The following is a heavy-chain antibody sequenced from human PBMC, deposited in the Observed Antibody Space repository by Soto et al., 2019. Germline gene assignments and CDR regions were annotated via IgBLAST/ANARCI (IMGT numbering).Heavy chain of an antibody. Sequence: GESLKISCKGSGYSFTSYWIGWVRQMPGKGLECMGIIYPGDSDTRYSPSFQGQVTISADKSISTAYLQWSSLKASDTAMYYCARPSCRGKYYYGMYVWGKGTSVTVSA. CDR1: GYSFTSYW. V-gene: IGHV5-51*01. CDR2: IYPGDSDT. CDR3: ARPSCRGKYYYGMYV. J-gene: IGHJ6*04. D-gene: IGHD2-15*01.